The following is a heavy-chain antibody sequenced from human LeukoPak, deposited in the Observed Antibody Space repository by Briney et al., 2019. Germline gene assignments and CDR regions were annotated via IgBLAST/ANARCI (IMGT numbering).Heavy chain of an antibody. D-gene: IGHD2-2*01. J-gene: IGHJ4*02. CDR1: GGSISSGSYY. Sequence: SQTLSLTCTVSGGSISSGSYYWSWIRQPAGKGLEWIGRIYTSGSTNYNPSLKSRVTISVDTSKNQFSLKLSSVTAADTAVYYCATQILLCHYYWGQGTLVSVSS. CDR3: ATQILLCHYY. CDR2: IYTSGST. V-gene: IGHV4-61*02.